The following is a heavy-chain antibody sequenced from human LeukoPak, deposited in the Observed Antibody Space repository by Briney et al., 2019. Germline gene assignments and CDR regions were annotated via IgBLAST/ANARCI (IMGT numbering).Heavy chain of an antibody. V-gene: IGHV3-11*01. CDR2: ISSSGSTI. D-gene: IGHD2-15*01. Sequence: GGSLRLSCAPSGFTFSYYYMSWIRQAPGKGLEWVSYISSSGSTIYYADSVKGRFTISRDNAKNSLYLQMNSLRAEDTAVYYCARDSDCSGGSCYGVDVWGQGTTVTVSS. J-gene: IGHJ6*02. CDR1: GFTFSYYY. CDR3: ARDSDCSGGSCYGVDV.